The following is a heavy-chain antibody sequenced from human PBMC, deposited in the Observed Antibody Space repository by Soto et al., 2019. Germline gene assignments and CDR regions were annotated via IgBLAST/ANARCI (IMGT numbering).Heavy chain of an antibody. J-gene: IGHJ4*02. CDR3: ARVGGAAAGTLYYYFDY. D-gene: IGHD6-13*01. CDR1: GFTFSSYA. Sequence: QVQLVESGGGVVQPGRSLRLSCAASGFTFSSYAMHWVRQAPGKGLEWVAVISYDGSNKYYADSVKGRFTISRDNSKNALYLQMNSLRAEDTAVYYCARVGGAAAGTLYYYFDYWGQGTLVTVSS. V-gene: IGHV3-30-3*01. CDR2: ISYDGSNK.